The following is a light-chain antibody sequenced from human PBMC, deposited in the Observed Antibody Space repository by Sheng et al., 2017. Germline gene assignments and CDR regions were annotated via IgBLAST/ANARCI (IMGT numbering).Light chain of an antibody. CDR1: QNIDNY. J-gene: IGKJ5*01. CDR2: AAA. V-gene: IGKV1-39*01. CDR3: QETYRPPYT. Sequence: DIQMTQSPSSLSASVGDSVTITCRSSQNIDNYLNWYRHIPGRAPHLLIYAAASLESGVPSRFRGGGYGTEFTLTISGLQPEDFATYYCQETYRPPYTFG.